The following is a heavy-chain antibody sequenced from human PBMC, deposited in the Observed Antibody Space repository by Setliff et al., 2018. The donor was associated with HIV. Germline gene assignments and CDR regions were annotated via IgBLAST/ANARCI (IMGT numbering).Heavy chain of an antibody. V-gene: IGHV4-39*02. CDR1: GDSMSSGSYF. J-gene: IGHJ4*02. Sequence: SETLSLTCSVSGDSMSSGSYFWGWIRQTPGKGLEWIGNIYYTGFAYYSPSLKSRVTISLDTSKTHFYLNLTSVTDADTAVYFCAREGRGDPAVATTRIDYWGQGKLVTVSS. D-gene: IGHD1-1*01. CDR2: IYYTGFA. CDR3: AREGRGDPAVATTRIDY.